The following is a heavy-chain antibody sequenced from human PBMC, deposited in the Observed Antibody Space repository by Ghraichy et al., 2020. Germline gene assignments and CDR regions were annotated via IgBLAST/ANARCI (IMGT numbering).Heavy chain of an antibody. CDR3: ARRGNYYDTRGYVDD. V-gene: IGHV2-5*02. CDR2: IYWDADK. J-gene: IGHJ4*02. Sequence: SGPTLVKPTQTLTLTCTFSGFSLSTAGVGVGWIRQPPGKALEWLGLIYWDADKRYSPSLKSRLTITKDTSKNQVVLTMTNMDPVDTATYYCARRGNYYDTRGYVDDWSQGTLVTVSS. D-gene: IGHD3-22*01. CDR1: GFSLSTAGVG.